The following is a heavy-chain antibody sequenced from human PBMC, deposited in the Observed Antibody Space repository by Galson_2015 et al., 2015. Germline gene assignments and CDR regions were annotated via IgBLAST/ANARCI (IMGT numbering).Heavy chain of an antibody. CDR3: ARGGRYCSGGSCYRMRYGMDV. V-gene: IGHV1-18*01. Sequence: SVKVSCKASGYTFTSYGISWVRQAPGQGLEWMGWISAYNGNTNYAQKLQGRVTMTTDTSTSTAYMELRSLRSDDTAVYYCARGGRYCSGGSCYRMRYGMDVWGQGTTVTVSS. CDR1: GYTFTSYG. J-gene: IGHJ6*02. D-gene: IGHD2-15*01. CDR2: ISAYNGNT.